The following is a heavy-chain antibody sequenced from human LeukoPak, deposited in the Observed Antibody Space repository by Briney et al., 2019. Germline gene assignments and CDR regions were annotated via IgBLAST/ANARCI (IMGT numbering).Heavy chain of an antibody. V-gene: IGHV4-59*01. D-gene: IGHD5-18*01. CDR1: GGSISGYY. J-gene: IGHJ6*02. Sequence: SETLSLTCTVSGGSISGYYYNWIRQPPGKGLEWIGYIYYSGSTNYNPSLKSRVSISLDTSKNQFSLKLSSVTTADTAVYYCARKRQLWLQGDYYYYGMDAWGQGTTVTVSS. CDR2: IYYSGST. CDR3: ARKRQLWLQGDYYYYGMDA.